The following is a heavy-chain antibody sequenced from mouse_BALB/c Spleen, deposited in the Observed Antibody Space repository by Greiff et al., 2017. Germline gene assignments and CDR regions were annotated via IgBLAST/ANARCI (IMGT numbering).Heavy chain of an antibody. CDR1: GFSLSTSGMS. CDR3: ARIGITTVVSDWYFDV. J-gene: IGHJ1*01. V-gene: IGHV8-11*01. D-gene: IGHD1-1*01. CDR2: IWWNDDK. Sequence: SGPGILQPSQTLSLTCSFSGFSLSTSGMSVGWIRQPSGKGLEWLAHIWWNDDKYYNPALKSRLTISKDTSNNQVFLKIASVVTADTATYYCARIGITTVVSDWYFDVWGAGTTVTVSS.